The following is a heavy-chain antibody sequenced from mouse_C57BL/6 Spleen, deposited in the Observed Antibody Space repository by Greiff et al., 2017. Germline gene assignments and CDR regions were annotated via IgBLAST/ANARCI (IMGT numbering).Heavy chain of an antibody. Sequence: VQLQESGAELARPGASVKLSCKASGYTFTSYGISWVKQRTGQGLEWIGEIYPRSGNTYYNEKFKGKATLTADKSSSTAYMELLSLTSEDSAVYFCARCDYDEGSFDYWGQGTTLTVSS. D-gene: IGHD2-4*01. CDR3: ARCDYDEGSFDY. J-gene: IGHJ2*01. CDR1: GYTFTSYG. CDR2: IYPRSGNT. V-gene: IGHV1-81*01.